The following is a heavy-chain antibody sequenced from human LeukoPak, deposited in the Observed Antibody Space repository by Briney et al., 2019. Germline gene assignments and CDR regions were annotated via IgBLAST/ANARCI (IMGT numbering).Heavy chain of an antibody. D-gene: IGHD6-25*01. CDR3: ARKWAGIAAHFDY. CDR2: INHSGST. Sequence: KPSETLSLTCAVYGGSFSGYYWSWIRQPPGKGLEWIGEINHSGSTSYNPSLKGRVTISVDTSKNQFSLKLSSVTAADTAVYYCARKWAGIAAHFDYWGQGTLVTVSS. J-gene: IGHJ4*02. V-gene: IGHV4-34*01. CDR1: GGSFSGYY.